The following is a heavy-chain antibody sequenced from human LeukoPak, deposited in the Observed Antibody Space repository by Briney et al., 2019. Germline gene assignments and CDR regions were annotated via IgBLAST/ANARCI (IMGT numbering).Heavy chain of an antibody. D-gene: IGHD1-1*01. CDR1: GGTFSSYA. Sequence: SVKVSCKASGGTFSSYAISWVRQAPGQGLEWMGGIIPIFGTANYAQKFQGRVTITADESTSTAYMELSSLRSEDTAVYYCARGWNDHTWFDYWGRGTLVTVSS. V-gene: IGHV1-69*13. CDR2: IIPIFGTA. CDR3: ARGWNDHTWFDY. J-gene: IGHJ4*02.